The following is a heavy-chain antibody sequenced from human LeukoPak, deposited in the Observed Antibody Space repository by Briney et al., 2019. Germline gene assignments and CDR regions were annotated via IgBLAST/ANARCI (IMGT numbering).Heavy chain of an antibody. CDR1: GFTFSRYA. CDR3: AREGCSTTSCYRPWYFDL. J-gene: IGHJ2*01. CDR2: ISSNGGST. Sequence: GGSLRLSCSASGFTFSRYAMHWVRQAPGKGLEYVSAISSNGGSTYYADSVKGRFTISRDNAKNSLYLQMNSLRDEDTAVYYCAREGCSTTSCYRPWYFDLWGRGTLVTVSS. V-gene: IGHV3-64*04. D-gene: IGHD2-2*01.